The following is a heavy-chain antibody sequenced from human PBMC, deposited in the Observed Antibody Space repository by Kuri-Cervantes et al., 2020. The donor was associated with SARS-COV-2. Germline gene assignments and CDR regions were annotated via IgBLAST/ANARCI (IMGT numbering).Heavy chain of an antibody. CDR3: ARDHGAVTSYYYYYYMDV. Sequence: GESLMISCAASGFTCSSYSMNLVRQAPGKGLEWVSSISSSSSYIYYADSVKGRFTISRDNAKNSLYLQMNSLRVEDTAVYYCARDHGAVTSYYYYYYMDVWGKGNTV. D-gene: IGHD4-11*01. CDR1: GFTCSSYS. V-gene: IGHV3-21*06. CDR2: ISSSSSYI. J-gene: IGHJ6*03.